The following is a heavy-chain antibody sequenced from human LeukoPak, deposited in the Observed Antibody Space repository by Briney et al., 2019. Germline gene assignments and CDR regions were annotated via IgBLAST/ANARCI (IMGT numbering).Heavy chain of an antibody. CDR3: ARDRVATIDPPFDY. Sequence: GRSLRLSCAASGFTFSSYAMHWVRQAPGKGLDWVAVISYDGSNKYYADSVKGRFTISRDNSKNALYLQMNSLRAEDTAVYYCARDRVATIDPPFDYWGQGTLVTVSS. CDR1: GFTFSSYA. V-gene: IGHV3-30*04. D-gene: IGHD5-12*01. CDR2: ISYDGSNK. J-gene: IGHJ4*02.